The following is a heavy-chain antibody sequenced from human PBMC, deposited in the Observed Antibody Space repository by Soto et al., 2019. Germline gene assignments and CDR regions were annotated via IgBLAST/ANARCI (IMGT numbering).Heavy chain of an antibody. V-gene: IGHV1-8*01. CDR2: MSPNSGNT. CDR3: ARSRSCISSSCYHIGMDV. J-gene: IGHJ6*02. CDR1: GYTFTSYD. Sequence: GASVKVSCKASGYTFTSYDIMWVRQATGQGLEWMGWMSPNSGNTGYAQNFQGRVTMTRNTSISTAFMELSSLRSEDTAVYYCARSRSCISSSCYHIGMDVWGQGTTVTVSS. D-gene: IGHD2-2*01.